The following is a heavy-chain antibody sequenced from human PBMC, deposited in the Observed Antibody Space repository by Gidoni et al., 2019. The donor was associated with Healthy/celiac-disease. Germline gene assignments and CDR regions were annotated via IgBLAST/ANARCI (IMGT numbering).Heavy chain of an antibody. V-gene: IGHV3-23*01. CDR2: ISGRGGST. D-gene: IGHD3-9*01. CDR1: GFTFSSYA. Sequence: VQPGGSLSLSCAASGFTFSSYAMSWVRQAPGKGLEWVSAISGRGGSTYYADSVKGRFTISRDNSKNTLYLQMNSLRAEDTAVYYCAKAYYDILTGYPSNYYYYYGMDVWGQGTTVTVSS. CDR3: AKAYYDILTGYPSNYYYYYGMDV. J-gene: IGHJ6*02.